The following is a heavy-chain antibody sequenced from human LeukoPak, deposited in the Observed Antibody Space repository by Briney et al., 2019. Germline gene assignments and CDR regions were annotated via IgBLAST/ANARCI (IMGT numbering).Heavy chain of an antibody. Sequence: SQTLSLTCTVSVGSISSGSYYWGWIRQPAGKGLGWIGRIYTRGITNYNPSLKSRFTISGDTSKNQCSLKLSSVTAADTAVYYCARASGWYDFWSGYPSADAFDIWGQGKMVTVSS. CDR1: VGSISSGSYY. J-gene: IGHJ3*02. V-gene: IGHV4-61*02. CDR2: IYTRGIT. D-gene: IGHD3-3*01. CDR3: ARASGWYDFWSGYPSADAFDI.